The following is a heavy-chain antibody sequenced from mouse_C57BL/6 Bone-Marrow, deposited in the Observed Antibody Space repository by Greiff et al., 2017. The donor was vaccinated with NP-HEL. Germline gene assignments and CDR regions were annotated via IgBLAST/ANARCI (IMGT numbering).Heavy chain of an antibody. J-gene: IGHJ1*03. CDR2: IHPNSGST. V-gene: IGHV1-64*01. Sequence: QVQLQQPGAELVKPGASVKLSCKASGYTFTSYWMHWVKQRPGQGLEWIGMIHPNSGSTNYNEKFKSKATLTVDKSSSTAYMQLSSLTSEDSAVYYCARPDYGSNWYFDVWGTGTTVTVSS. D-gene: IGHD1-1*01. CDR3: ARPDYGSNWYFDV. CDR1: GYTFTSYW.